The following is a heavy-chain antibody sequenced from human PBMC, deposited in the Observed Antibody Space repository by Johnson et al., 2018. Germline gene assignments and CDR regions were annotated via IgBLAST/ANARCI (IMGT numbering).Heavy chain of an antibody. J-gene: IGHJ6*04. V-gene: IGHV3-64*01. Sequence: VQLVESGGGLVQXGGSLRLXCAASGFTFSSYAMHWVRQAPGKGLEYVSAISSNGGSTYYANSVKGRFTISRDNSKNTRYLQMGSLRAEDMAVYYCARDLPLDVWGKGTTVTVSS. CDR2: ISSNGGST. CDR1: GFTFSSYA. CDR3: ARDLPLDV.